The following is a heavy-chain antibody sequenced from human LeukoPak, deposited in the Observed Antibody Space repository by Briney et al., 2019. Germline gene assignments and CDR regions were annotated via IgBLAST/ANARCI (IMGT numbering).Heavy chain of an antibody. CDR3: ASTIVVVPAAVEDAFDI. D-gene: IGHD2-2*01. CDR2: INHSGST. V-gene: IGHV4-34*01. Sequence: PSETLSLTCAVYGGSFSGYYWSWIRQPPGKGLEWIGEINHSGSTNYNPSLKSRVTISVDTSKNQFSLKLSSVTAADTAVYYCASTIVVVPAAVEDAFDIWGQGTMVTVSS. J-gene: IGHJ3*02. CDR1: GGSFSGYY.